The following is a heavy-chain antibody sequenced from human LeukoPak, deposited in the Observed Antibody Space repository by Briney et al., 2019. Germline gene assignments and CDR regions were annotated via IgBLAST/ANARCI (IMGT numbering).Heavy chain of an antibody. V-gene: IGHV4-30-2*01. CDR1: GGSISSGGYS. J-gene: IGHJ4*02. Sequence: PSETLFLTCAVSGGSISSGGYSWSWIGQPPGKGLEWIGYIYHSGSTYYNPSLKSRVTISVDRSKNQFSLKLSSVTAADTAVYYCARSPPLRFLEWLSGESYYFDYWGQGTLVTVSS. D-gene: IGHD3-3*01. CDR3: ARSPPLRFLEWLSGESYYFDY. CDR2: IYHSGST.